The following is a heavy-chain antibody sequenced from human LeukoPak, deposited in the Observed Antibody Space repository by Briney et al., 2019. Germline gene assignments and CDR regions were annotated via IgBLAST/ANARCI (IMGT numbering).Heavy chain of an antibody. D-gene: IGHD2/OR15-2a*01. V-gene: IGHV3-74*01. Sequence: GGSLRLSCAASGFTFSSYSLNWVRQAPGKGLVWVSRIRSDGSDTRYAESVKGRFTISRDNAKNTLYLQMNSLRAEDTAVYYCARDWFHAIDYWGQGTLVTVSS. J-gene: IGHJ4*02. CDR1: GFTFSSYS. CDR2: IRSDGSDT. CDR3: ARDWFHAIDY.